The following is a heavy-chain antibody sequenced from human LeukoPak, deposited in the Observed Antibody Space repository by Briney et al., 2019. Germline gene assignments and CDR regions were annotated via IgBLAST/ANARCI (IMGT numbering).Heavy chain of an antibody. J-gene: IGHJ4*02. CDR2: ISGSGGST. Sequence: GGSLRLSCAASGFTFSSYAMSWVRQAPGKGLEWVSAISGSGGSTYYADSVKGRFTISRDNSKNTLYLQMNSLRAEDTAVYYRAKQTTFPVSYHLANFDYWGQGTLVTVSS. V-gene: IGHV3-23*01. CDR3: AKQTTFPVSYHLANFDY. CDR1: GFTFSSYA. D-gene: IGHD3-10*01.